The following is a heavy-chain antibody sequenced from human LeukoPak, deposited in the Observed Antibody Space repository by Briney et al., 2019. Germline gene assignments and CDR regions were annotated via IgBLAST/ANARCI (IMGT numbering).Heavy chain of an antibody. CDR1: GGSISSSSYY. CDR3: AESSRWLQDLDY. D-gene: IGHD5-24*01. J-gene: IGHJ4*02. Sequence: SETLSLTCTVSGGSISSSSYYWGWIRQPPGKGLEWIGTIHYSGSTHYNPSLKSRVTISLDTSKNQFSLKLSSVTAADTAVYYCAESSRWLQDLDYWGQGTLVTVSS. V-gene: IGHV4-39*01. CDR2: IHYSGST.